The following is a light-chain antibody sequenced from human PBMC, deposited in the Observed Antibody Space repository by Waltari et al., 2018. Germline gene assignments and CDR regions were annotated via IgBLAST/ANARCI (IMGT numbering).Light chain of an antibody. J-gene: IGLJ3*02. Sequence: QSVLTQPPSVSGAPGQRVTISCIGNSSNIGSSFNVHWYQQFPGRAPKLLIYGNYNRPSGVPARFFGSKSGTSASLAITGLQPEDEADYYCLSVDNSLSSPWVFGGGTKLTVL. CDR3: LSVDNSLSSPWV. CDR1: SSNIGSSFN. V-gene: IGLV1-40*01. CDR2: GNY.